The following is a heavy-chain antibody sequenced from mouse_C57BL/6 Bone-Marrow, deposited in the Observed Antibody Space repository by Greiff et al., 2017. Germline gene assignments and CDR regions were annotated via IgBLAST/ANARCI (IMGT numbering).Heavy chain of an antibody. CDR2: IDPENGDT. CDR3: TTGHYDGSSYVGWYFDV. CDR1: GFNIKDDY. Sequence: EVKLQESGAELVRPGASVKLSCTASGFNIKDDYMHWVKPRPEQGLEWIGWIDPENGDTEYASKFQGKATITADTSFNTAYLQRSSLTSEDTAVYYCTTGHYDGSSYVGWYFDVWGTGTTVTVSS. V-gene: IGHV14-4*01. D-gene: IGHD1-1*01. J-gene: IGHJ1*03.